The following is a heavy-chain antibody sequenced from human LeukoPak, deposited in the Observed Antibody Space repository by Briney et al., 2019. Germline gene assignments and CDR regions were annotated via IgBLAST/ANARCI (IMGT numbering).Heavy chain of an antibody. J-gene: IGHJ4*02. CDR2: ISSSGSTI. CDR3: ASILGYCSSTSCYAFDY. V-gene: IGHV3-11*04. Sequence: PGGSLRLSCAASGFTFSDYYMSWIRQAPGKGLEGVSYISSSGSTIYYADSVKGRFTISRDKAKNSLYLQMNSLRAKDTAVYYCASILGYCSSTSCYAFDYWGQGTLVTVSS. D-gene: IGHD2-2*01. CDR1: GFTFSDYY.